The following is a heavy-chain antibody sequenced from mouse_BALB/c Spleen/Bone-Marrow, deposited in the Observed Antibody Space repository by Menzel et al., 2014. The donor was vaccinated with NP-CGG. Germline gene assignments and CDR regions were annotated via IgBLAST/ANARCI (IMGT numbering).Heavy chain of an antibody. D-gene: IGHD2-10*01. J-gene: IGHJ4*01. CDR1: GFNIKDTY. Sequence: EVQLQQSGAELVKPGASVKLSCTASGFNIKDTYMHWVKQRPEQGLEWIGRIDPANGNTKYDPKFQGKATITADTSSNTAYLQLGSLTSEDTAVYFCARAYYGNYPYAMDYWGQGTSVTVSS. V-gene: IGHV14-3*02. CDR3: ARAYYGNYPYAMDY. CDR2: IDPANGNT.